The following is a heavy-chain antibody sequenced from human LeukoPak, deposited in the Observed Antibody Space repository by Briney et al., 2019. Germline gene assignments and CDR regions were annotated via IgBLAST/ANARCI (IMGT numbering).Heavy chain of an antibody. CDR3: ARGDDYGGNSGVFDY. CDR1: GFTLSSNY. D-gene: IGHD4-23*01. CDR2: IYSGGST. V-gene: IGHV3-53*01. Sequence: PGGSLRLPCAASGFTLSSNYMSWVRQAPGKGLEAVSVIYSGGSTYYADSGKGRFTISRDNSKNTLYLQMNSLRAEDTAVYYCARGDDYGGNSGVFDYWGQGTLVTVSS. J-gene: IGHJ4*02.